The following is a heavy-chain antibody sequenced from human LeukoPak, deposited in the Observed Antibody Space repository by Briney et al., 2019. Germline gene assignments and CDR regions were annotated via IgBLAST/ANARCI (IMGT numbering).Heavy chain of an antibody. CDR1: GGSFSGYY. D-gene: IGHD6-13*01. Sequence: KPSETLSLTCAVYGGSFSGYYWSWIRQPPGKGLEWIGEINHSGSTNYNPSLKSRVTISVDTTKNQFSLKLSSVTAADTAVYYCARGRGSSWYQGYFQHWGQGTLVTVPS. CDR3: ARGRGSSWYQGYFQH. CDR2: INHSGST. J-gene: IGHJ1*01. V-gene: IGHV4-34*01.